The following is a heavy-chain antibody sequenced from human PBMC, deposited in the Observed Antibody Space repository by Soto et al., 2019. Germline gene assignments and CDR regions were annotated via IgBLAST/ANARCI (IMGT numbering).Heavy chain of an antibody. V-gene: IGHV3-73*01. CDR3: TRRSYYDFWSGYYPFDI. CDR2: IRSKANSYAT. CDR1: GFTLSGSA. J-gene: IGHJ3*02. Sequence: GXSLRLSCAASGFTLSGSALHWFRQASVKGLEWVGRIRSKANSYATAYAASVKGRFTISRDDSKNTAYLQMNSLKTEDTAVYYCTRRSYYDFWSGYYPFDIWGQGTMVTVSS. D-gene: IGHD3-3*01.